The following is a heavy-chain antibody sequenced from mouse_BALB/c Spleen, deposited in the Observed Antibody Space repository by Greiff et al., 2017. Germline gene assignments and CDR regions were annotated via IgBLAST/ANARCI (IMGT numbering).Heavy chain of an antibody. CDR1: GYTFTNYW. J-gene: IGHJ3*01. D-gene: IGHD2-1*01. CDR3: ARRGGNYEGEFDY. Sequence: VQLQQSGAELVRPGTSVKISCKASGYTFTNYWLGWVKQRPGHGLEWIGDIYPGGGYTNYNEKFKGKATLTADTSSSTAYMQLSSLTSEDSAVYFCARRGGNYEGEFDYWGQGTLVTVSA. CDR2: IYPGGGYT. V-gene: IGHV1-63*02.